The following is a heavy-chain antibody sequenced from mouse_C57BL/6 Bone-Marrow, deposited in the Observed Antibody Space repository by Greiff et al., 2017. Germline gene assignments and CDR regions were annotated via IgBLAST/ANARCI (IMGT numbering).Heavy chain of an antibody. CDR3: APITTVVADWYFEV. J-gene: IGHJ1*03. V-gene: IGHV1-22*01. Sequence: EVQLQQSGPELVKPGASVKMSCKASGYTFTDYNMHWVKQSHGKSLEWIGYINPNNGGTSYNQKFKGKATLTVNKSSSTAYMELRSLTSEDSAVYYCAPITTVVADWYFEVWGTGTTVTVSS. D-gene: IGHD1-1*01. CDR2: INPNNGGT. CDR1: GYTFTDYN.